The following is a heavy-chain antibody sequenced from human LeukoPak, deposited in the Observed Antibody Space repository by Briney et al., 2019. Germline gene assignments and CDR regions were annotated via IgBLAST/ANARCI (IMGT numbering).Heavy chain of an antibody. CDR1: GGTFISYA. CDR3: ARENVVPAAWFDY. J-gene: IGHJ4*02. D-gene: IGHD2-2*01. CDR2: IIPIFGTA. V-gene: IGHV1-69*13. Sequence: ASVKVSCKASGGTFISYAISWVRQAPGQGLEWMGGIIPIFGTANYAQKFQGRVTITADESTSTAYMELSSLRSEDTAVYYCARENVVPAAWFDYWGQGTLVTVSS.